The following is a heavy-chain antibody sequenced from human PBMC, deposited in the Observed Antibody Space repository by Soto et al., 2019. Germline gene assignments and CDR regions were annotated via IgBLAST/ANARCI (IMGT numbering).Heavy chain of an antibody. Sequence: GESLKISCKGSGYSFTSYWISWVRQMPGKGLEWMGRIDPSDSYTNYSPSFQGHVTISADKSISTAYLQWSSLKASDTAMYYCARHRGDRIAAAGKGWFDPWGQGTLVTVSS. CDR2: IDPSDSYT. J-gene: IGHJ5*02. V-gene: IGHV5-10-1*01. CDR3: ARHRGDRIAAAGKGWFDP. D-gene: IGHD6-13*01. CDR1: GYSFTSYW.